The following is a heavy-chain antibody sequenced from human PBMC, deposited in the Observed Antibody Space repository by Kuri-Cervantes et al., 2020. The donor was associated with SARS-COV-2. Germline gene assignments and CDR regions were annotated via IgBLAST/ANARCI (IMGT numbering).Heavy chain of an antibody. CDR2: FYPGDSGI. Sequence: GGSLRLSCQGSGYSFTSFWLVGVRQLPGKGLEWMGSFYPGDSGIRYSPAFQGQVTISADMSISTSYLQWSSLKASDTALYYGSLCSTRFYDALDIWGQGTMVTVSS. CDR1: GYSFTSFW. V-gene: IGHV5-51*01. J-gene: IGHJ3*02. CDR3: SLCSTRFYDALDI. D-gene: IGHD2-2*01.